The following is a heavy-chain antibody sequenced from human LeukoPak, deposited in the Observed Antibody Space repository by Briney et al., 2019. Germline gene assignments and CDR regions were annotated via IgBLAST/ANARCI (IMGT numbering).Heavy chain of an antibody. V-gene: IGHV4-34*01. CDR2: INHSGST. J-gene: IGHJ4*02. D-gene: IGHD3-10*01. Sequence: PSETLSLTCAVYGGSFSGYYWSWIRQPPGKGLEWIGEINHSGSTNYNPSLKSRVTISVDTSKNQFSLKLSSVTAADTAVYYCARGFKGLLWFGDSGGYFDYWGQETLVTVSS. CDR3: ARGFKGLLWFGDSGGYFDY. CDR1: GGSFSGYY.